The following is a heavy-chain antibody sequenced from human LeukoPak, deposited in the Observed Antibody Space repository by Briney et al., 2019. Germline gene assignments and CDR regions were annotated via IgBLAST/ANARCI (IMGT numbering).Heavy chain of an antibody. CDR3: ATVGIFGVVIGELFDY. CDR1: GYTLTELS. V-gene: IGHV1-24*01. D-gene: IGHD3-3*01. Sequence: ASVKVSCKVSGYTLTELSMHWVRQAPGKGLGWMGGFDPEDGETIYAQKFQGRVTMTEDTSTDTAYMELSSLRSEDTAVYYCATVGIFGVVIGELFDYWGQGTLVTVSS. J-gene: IGHJ4*02. CDR2: FDPEDGET.